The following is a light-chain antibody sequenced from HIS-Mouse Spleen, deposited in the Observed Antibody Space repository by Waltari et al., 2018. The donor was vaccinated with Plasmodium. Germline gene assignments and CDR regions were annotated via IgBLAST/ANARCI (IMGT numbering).Light chain of an antibody. CDR1: TLASKY. CDR3: QAWDSSTVV. J-gene: IGLJ2*01. Sequence: SYELTQPPSVSVSPAQTASLTCSGDTLASKYACWYQQKPGQSPVLVIYQDSKRPSGIPGRFSGSNSGNTATLTISGTQAMDEADYYCQAWDSSTVVFGGGTKLTVL. CDR2: QDS. V-gene: IGLV3-1*01.